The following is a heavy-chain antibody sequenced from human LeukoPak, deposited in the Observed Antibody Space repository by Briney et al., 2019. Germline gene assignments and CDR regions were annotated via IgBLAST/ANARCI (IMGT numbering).Heavy chain of an antibody. CDR1: GYTFTGFY. J-gene: IGHJ4*02. CDR2: INPNTGDT. Sequence: GASVKVSCKASGYTFTGFYLHWARQAPGQGLEWMGRINPNTGDTYYTQKFQGRVTMTRDTSISTAYMELSRLRSDDTAVYYCARTEISGYYYWGQGTLVTVSS. D-gene: IGHD3-22*01. V-gene: IGHV1-2*06. CDR3: ARTEISGYYY.